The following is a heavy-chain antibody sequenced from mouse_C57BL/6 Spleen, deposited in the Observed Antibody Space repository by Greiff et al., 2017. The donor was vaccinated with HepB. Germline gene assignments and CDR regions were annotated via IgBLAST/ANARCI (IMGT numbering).Heavy chain of an antibody. D-gene: IGHD2-4*01. CDR1: GFTFSSYG. CDR3: ARRDYDGRDYFDY. Sequence: EVHLVESGGDLVKPGGSLKLSCAASGFTFSSYGMSWVRQTPDKRLEWVATISSGGSYTYYPDSVKGRFTISRDNAKNTLYLQMSSLKSEDTAMYYCARRDYDGRDYFDYWGQGTTLTVSS. J-gene: IGHJ2*01. V-gene: IGHV5-6*01. CDR2: ISSGGSYT.